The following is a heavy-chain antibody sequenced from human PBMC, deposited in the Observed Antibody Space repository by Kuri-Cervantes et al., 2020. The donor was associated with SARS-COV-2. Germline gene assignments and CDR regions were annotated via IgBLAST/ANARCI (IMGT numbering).Heavy chain of an antibody. J-gene: IGHJ4*02. D-gene: IGHD2-8*01. V-gene: IGHV3-30-3*01. CDR2: ISYDGSNK. CDR3: ARVMMYGGFLGRPLAY. Sequence: LSLTCAASGFTFSSYAMHWVRQAPGKGLEWVAVISYDGSNKYYADSVKGRFTISRDNSKNTLYLQMNSLRAEDTAVYCCARVMMYGGFLGRPLAYWGQGTLVTVSS. CDR1: GFTFSSYA.